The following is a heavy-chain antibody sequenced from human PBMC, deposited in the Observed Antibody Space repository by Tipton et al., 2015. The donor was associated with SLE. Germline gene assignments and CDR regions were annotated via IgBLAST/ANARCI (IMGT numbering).Heavy chain of an antibody. D-gene: IGHD4-23*01. J-gene: IGHJ6*03. CDR1: GGSFSGYY. CDR2: INHSGST. Sequence: TLSLTCAVYGGSFSGYYWSWIRQPPGKGLEWIGDINHSGSTNFNPSLKSRVTISVDTSKNQFSLKLSSVTAADTAVYYCARVPLGGTYYYYYYMDVWGKGTTVTVSS. CDR3: ARVPLGGTYYYYYYMDV. V-gene: IGHV4-34*01.